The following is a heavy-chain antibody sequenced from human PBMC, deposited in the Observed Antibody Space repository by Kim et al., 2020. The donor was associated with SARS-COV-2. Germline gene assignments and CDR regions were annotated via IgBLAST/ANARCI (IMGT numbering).Heavy chain of an antibody. D-gene: IGHD3-10*01. V-gene: IGHV3-21*01. J-gene: IGHJ3*02. CDR3: ARDDYYYDSESYVFDI. CDR1: GFTFSSHS. CDR2: ISSSSSYI. Sequence: GGSLRLSCVVSGFTFSSHSMNWVRQAPGKGLEWVSYISSSSSYIYYADSVKGRFTISRDNAKNSLYLQMNSLRAEDTAVYYCARDDYYYDSESYVFDIWGQGTMVTVSS.